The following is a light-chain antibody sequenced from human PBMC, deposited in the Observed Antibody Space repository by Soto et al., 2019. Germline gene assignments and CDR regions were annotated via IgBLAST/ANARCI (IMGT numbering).Light chain of an antibody. V-gene: IGKV3-15*01. J-gene: IGKJ5*01. CDR1: QSVSSN. Sequence: ELVMTQYPTPLSVSPGERATLSCRASQSVSSNLAWYQQKPGQAPRLLIYGASTRATGIPARFSGSGSGTEFTLTISSLQSEDFAVYYCQQYNNGLPITFGQGTRLEIK. CDR2: GAS. CDR3: QQYNNGLPIT.